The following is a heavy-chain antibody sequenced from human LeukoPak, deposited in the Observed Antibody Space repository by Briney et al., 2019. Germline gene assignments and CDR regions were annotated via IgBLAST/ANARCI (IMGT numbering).Heavy chain of an antibody. V-gene: IGHV5-51*01. CDR2: IYPSDSDT. CDR1: GYSFSSYW. J-gene: IGHJ4*02. CDR3: ARQRSRGYYDY. Sequence: GESLKISCKGSGYSFSSYWIGWVRQMPGKGLEWMGIIYPSDSDTSYSPSFQGQVTISADKSIGTAYLQWSSLKASDTAIYYCARQRSRGYYDYWGQGTLVTVSS. D-gene: IGHD3-10*01.